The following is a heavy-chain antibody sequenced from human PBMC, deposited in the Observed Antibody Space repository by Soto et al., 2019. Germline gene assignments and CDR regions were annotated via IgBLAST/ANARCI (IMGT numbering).Heavy chain of an antibody. CDR2: INQSGST. CDR3: ARGWVRVTPPQPYGMEV. V-gene: IGHV4-34*01. CDR1: GGPFSGHY. Sequence: SETVSLTCAVYGGPFSGHYWSWIRQPPGEGLEWVGEINQSGSTTYNPSLRSRVTISVETSKNQFSLKLSSVTAAATAVYYCARGWVRVTPPQPYGMEVWAQGTTVTLSS. J-gene: IGHJ6*01. D-gene: IGHD2-21*02.